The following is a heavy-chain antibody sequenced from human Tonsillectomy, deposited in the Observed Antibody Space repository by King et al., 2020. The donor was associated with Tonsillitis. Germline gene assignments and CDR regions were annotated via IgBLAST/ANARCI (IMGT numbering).Heavy chain of an antibody. CDR1: GFTFSSYW. CDR2: IKQDGSEK. CDR3: ARDCPQLLWFGEHDY. J-gene: IGHJ4*02. D-gene: IGHD3-10*01. Sequence: EVQLVEAGGGLVQPGGSLRLSCAASGFTFSSYWMSGVRQAPGKGLEWVANIKQDGSEKYDVDYGKGRFTISRDNAKNSLYLQMNSLRAEDTAVYYCARDCPQLLWFGEHDYWGQGTLVTVSS. V-gene: IGHV3-7*01.